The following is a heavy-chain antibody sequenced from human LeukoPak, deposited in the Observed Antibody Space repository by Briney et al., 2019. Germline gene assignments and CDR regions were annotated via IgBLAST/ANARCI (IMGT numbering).Heavy chain of an antibody. CDR3: ASEVTAYAFDI. CDR2: INPSGGST. D-gene: IGHD2-21*02. V-gene: IGHV1-46*01. Sequence: AAVKVSCKASGYTFTSYYMHWVRQAPGQGLEWMGIINPSGGSTSYAQKFQGRVTMTRDTSTSTVYMELSSLRSEDTAVYYCASEVTAYAFDIWGQGTMVTVSS. CDR1: GYTFTSYY. J-gene: IGHJ3*02.